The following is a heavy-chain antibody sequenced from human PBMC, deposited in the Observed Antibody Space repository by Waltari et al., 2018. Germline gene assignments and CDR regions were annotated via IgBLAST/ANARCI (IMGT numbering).Heavy chain of an antibody. J-gene: IGHJ4*02. V-gene: IGHV4-34*01. CDR3: ARGRWSYSGSGSYYFDY. CDR1: GGSFSGYY. Sequence: QVQLQQWGAGLLKPSETLSLTCAVYGGSFSGYYWSWIRQPQGKGLEWIGEINHSGSTNYNPSLKSRVTISVDTSKNQFSLKLSSVTAADTAVYYCARGRWSYSGSGSYYFDYWGQGTLVTVSS. CDR2: INHSGST. D-gene: IGHD3-10*01.